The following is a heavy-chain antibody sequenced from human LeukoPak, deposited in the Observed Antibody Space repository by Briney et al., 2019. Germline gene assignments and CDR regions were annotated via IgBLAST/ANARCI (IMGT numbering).Heavy chain of an antibody. D-gene: IGHD6-19*01. CDR1: GYTFTSYD. CDR3: ARSRSYSSNWFDP. Sequence: ASVKVSCKASGYTFTSYDINWVRQATGQGLEWMGWMNPNSGNTGYAQKFQGRVTMTRNTSISTAYMELSSLRSEDTAVYHCARSRSYSSNWFDPWGQGTLVTVSS. J-gene: IGHJ5*02. V-gene: IGHV1-8*01. CDR2: MNPNSGNT.